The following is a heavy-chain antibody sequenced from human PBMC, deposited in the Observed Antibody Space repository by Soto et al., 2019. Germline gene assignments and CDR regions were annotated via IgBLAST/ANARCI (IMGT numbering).Heavy chain of an antibody. CDR1: GFTFITYA. CDR3: VKEALAGDMDL. V-gene: IGHV3-23*01. D-gene: IGHD3-16*01. CDR2: ISGSGGST. J-gene: IGHJ6*02. Sequence: GGSLRLSCAASGFTFITYAMIWVRQAPGQGLEWVSAISGSGGSTYYLDSVKGRFTISRDNSKNTLSLQMNSLRVEDTAVYYCVKEALAGDMDLWGQGTTVTVSS.